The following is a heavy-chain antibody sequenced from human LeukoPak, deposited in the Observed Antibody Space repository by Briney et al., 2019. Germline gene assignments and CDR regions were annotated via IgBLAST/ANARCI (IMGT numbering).Heavy chain of an antibody. Sequence: PSETLSLTCAVYGGSFSGYYWSWIRQPPGKGLEWIGEINHSGSTNYNPSLKSRVTISVGTSKNQFSLKLSSVTAADTAVYYCARQPPLSEGWFDPWGQGTLVTVSS. V-gene: IGHV4-34*01. CDR3: ARQPPLSEGWFDP. CDR1: GGSFSGYY. D-gene: IGHD2/OR15-2a*01. J-gene: IGHJ5*02. CDR2: INHSGST.